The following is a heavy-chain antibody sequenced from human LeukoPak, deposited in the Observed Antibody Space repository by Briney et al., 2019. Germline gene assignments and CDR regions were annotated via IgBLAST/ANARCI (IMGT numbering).Heavy chain of an antibody. V-gene: IGHV3-48*04. J-gene: IGHJ6*04. CDR3: ATRYCTISACRASSYKSFDV. CDR2: ITDDSNTM. Sequence: GSLRLSCAASGFTFSTYSMNWVRQAPGKGLEWISYITDDSNTMYYVDSVKGRFTISRDNTKNSLYLQMNSLRAEDTAVYYCATRYCTISACRASSYKSFDVWGKGTTVTVSS. D-gene: IGHD2-8*01. CDR1: GFTFSTYS.